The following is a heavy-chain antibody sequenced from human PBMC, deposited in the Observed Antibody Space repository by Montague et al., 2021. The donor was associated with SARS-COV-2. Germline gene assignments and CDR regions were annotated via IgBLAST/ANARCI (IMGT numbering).Heavy chain of an antibody. CDR3: ARIRTDPPLLYLGVWDYYFDY. CDR2: IFLNGEQ. CDR1: GFSLNNRVG. V-gene: IGHV2-26*01. D-gene: IGHD3-16*02. J-gene: IGHJ4*02. Sequence: PALVKPTQTLTLTCTVSGFSLNNRVGVTWVHQPPGKALEWLVHIFLNGEQSVSTSLKTRLTVFSDTSPIQVVLSMTNVGPAVTATDYCARIRTDPPLLYLGVWDYYFDYWGQGILVSVSS.